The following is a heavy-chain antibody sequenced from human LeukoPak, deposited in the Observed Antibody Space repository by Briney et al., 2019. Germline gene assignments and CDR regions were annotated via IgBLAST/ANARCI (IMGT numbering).Heavy chain of an antibody. J-gene: IGHJ4*02. V-gene: IGHV4-59*12. CDR3: ARTAWLDTAITPYYFDY. CDR2: IDYSGST. Sequence: SETLSLTCTVSGGSISTYYWSWIRQPPGKGLEWIGYIDYSGSTNYNPSLKSRVTISVDTSENQFSLKLSSVTAADTAVYYCARTAWLDTAITPYYFDYWGQGTLVTVSS. D-gene: IGHD5-18*01. CDR1: GGSISTYY.